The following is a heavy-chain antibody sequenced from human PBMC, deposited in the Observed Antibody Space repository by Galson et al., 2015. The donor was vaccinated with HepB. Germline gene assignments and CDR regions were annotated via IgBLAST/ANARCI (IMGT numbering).Heavy chain of an antibody. Sequence: SLRLSCAASGFTFSPYSMNWVRQAPEKGLEWISYISSSSGTIYYADSVKGRFTIPRDNGNSELYLQMNSLRAEDTALYYCARRGGSSSWTPFDLWGQGTLVIVSS. CDR3: ARRGGSSSWTPFDL. D-gene: IGHD6-13*01. V-gene: IGHV3-48*01. CDR2: ISSSSGTI. J-gene: IGHJ4*02. CDR1: GFTFSPYS.